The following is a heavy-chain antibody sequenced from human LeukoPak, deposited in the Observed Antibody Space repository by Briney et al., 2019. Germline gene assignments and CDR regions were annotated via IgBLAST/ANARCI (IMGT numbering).Heavy chain of an antibody. V-gene: IGHV1-46*01. CDR1: GYTFTSYY. Sequence: GASVKVSCKASGYTFTSYYMHWVRQAPGQGLEWMGIINPSGGSTSYAQKFQGRVTMTRDTSISTAYMELSRLRSDDTAVYYCATQNFPQYCSGGSCYNNWFDPWGQGTLVTVSS. J-gene: IGHJ5*02. D-gene: IGHD2-15*01. CDR2: INPSGGST. CDR3: ATQNFPQYCSGGSCYNNWFDP.